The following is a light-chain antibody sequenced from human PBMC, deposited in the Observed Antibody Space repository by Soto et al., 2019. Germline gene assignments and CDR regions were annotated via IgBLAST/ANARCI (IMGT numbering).Light chain of an antibody. J-gene: IGKJ3*01. CDR3: QQYDNLPFT. V-gene: IGKV1-33*01. CDR1: QSISSR. Sequence: DIQMTQSPSTLSASVGDRVTITCRASQSISSRLAWYQQKPGKAPKLLIYDASNLETGVPSRFSGSGSGTDFTFTISSLQPEDIATYYCQQYDNLPFTFGPGTKVDIK. CDR2: DAS.